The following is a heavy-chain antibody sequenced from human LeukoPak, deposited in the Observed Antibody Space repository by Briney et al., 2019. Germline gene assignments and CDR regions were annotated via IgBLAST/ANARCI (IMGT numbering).Heavy chain of an antibody. J-gene: IGHJ5*02. CDR1: GGSISSYY. CDR2: IYYSGST. D-gene: IGHD4-23*01. Sequence: SETLSLTCTVPGGSISSYYWSWIRQPPGKGLEWIAYIYYSGSTNYNPSLKSRVTISVDTSKNQFSLKLSSVTAADTAVYYCARLKNSRLFDPWGQGTLVTVSS. V-gene: IGHV4-59*01. CDR3: ARLKNSRLFDP.